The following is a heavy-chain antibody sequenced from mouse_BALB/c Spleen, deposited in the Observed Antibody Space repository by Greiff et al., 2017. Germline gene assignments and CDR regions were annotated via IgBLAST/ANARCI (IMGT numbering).Heavy chain of an antibody. CDR1: GFTFNTYA. CDR2: IRSKSNNYAT. Sequence: EVKLVESGGGLVQPKGSLKLSCAASGFTFNTYAMNWVRQAPGKGLEWVARIRSKSNNYATYYADSVKDRFTISRDDSQSMLYLQMNNLKTEDTAMYYCVRITTTPYYYAMDYWGQGTSVTVSS. V-gene: IGHV10-1*02. CDR3: VRITTTPYYYAMDY. J-gene: IGHJ4*01. D-gene: IGHD2-4*01.